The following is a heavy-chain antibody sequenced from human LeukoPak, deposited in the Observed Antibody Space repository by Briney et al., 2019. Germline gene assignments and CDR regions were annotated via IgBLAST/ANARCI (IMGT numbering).Heavy chain of an antibody. CDR3: ARVPAANLYYYYYFMDV. V-gene: IGHV1-2*02. CDR2: INPNSGGT. D-gene: IGHD2-2*01. CDR1: GYTFTGYY. Sequence: ASVKVSCKASGYTFTGYYMHWVRQAPGQGLEWMGWINPNSGGTNYAQKFQGRVTMTRATSTSTAYMELSRLRSDDTAVYYCARVPAANLYYYYYFMDVWGKGTTVTVSS. J-gene: IGHJ6*03.